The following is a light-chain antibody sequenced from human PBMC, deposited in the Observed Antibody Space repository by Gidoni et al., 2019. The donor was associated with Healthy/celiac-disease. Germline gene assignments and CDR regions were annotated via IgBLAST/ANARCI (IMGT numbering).Light chain of an antibody. CDR3: QSADSSATIAI. J-gene: IGLJ2*01. CDR1: ALPKQH. CDR2: KDS. V-gene: IGLV3-25*03. Sequence: SYELTQPPSVPVAPGHTARITCSRDALPKQHASWDQQQPGQAPVLVSYKDSERPSGIPERFSGSSSGTTVTLTISRVQAEDQSYYSLQSADSSATIAIFGGATSLTVL.